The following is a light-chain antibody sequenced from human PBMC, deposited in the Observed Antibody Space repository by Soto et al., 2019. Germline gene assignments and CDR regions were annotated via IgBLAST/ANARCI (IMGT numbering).Light chain of an antibody. CDR1: QSVSSN. V-gene: IGKV3-11*01. CDR3: QQRSNWPPIT. J-gene: IGKJ5*01. Sequence: EIGLTQSPATLSLSPGERATLSCRASQSVSSNLAWYQQKPGQAPRLLIYDASNRATGIPARFSGSGSGTDFTLTISSLEPEDFAVYYCQQRSNWPPITFGQGTRLEIK. CDR2: DAS.